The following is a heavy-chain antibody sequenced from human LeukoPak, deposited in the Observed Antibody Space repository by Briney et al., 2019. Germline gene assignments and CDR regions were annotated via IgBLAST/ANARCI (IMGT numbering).Heavy chain of an antibody. J-gene: IGHJ5*02. CDR2: IAYDGGNK. D-gene: IGHD3-22*01. Sequence: PGGSLRLSRAASGFTFSSYGMHWVRQAPGKGLEWVAVIAYDGGNKYYADSVKGRFTISRGNSKNTLYLQMNSLRAEDTAVYYCARDSSPWYYYDRSGSNGFDPWGQGTLVTVSS. CDR1: GFTFSSYG. V-gene: IGHV3-30*03. CDR3: ARDSSPWYYYDRSGSNGFDP.